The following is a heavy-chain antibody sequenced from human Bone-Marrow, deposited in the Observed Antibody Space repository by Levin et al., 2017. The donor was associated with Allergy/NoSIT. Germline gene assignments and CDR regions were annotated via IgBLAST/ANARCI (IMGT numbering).Heavy chain of an antibody. D-gene: IGHD6-13*01. CDR2: IRSKADGGAT. Sequence: GGSLRLSCAASGFIFNNAWMSWVRQAPGKGLEWLGRIRSKADGGATDYPAPVKGRFTISREDSENTLYLQMNSLETEDTAMYYCTTAPGSITSTGTPFDYWGQGTLVTVSS. CDR3: TTAPGSITSTGTPFDY. V-gene: IGHV3-15*01. CDR1: GFIFNNAW. J-gene: IGHJ4*02.